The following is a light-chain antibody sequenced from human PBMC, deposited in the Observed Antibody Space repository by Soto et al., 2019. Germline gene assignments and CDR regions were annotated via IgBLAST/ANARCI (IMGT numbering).Light chain of an antibody. Sequence: QSALTQPASVSGSPGQSITVSCTGTRSDVGGYNYVSWYQQHPGKAPKLIIYEVSNRPSGVSYRFSGSKSGNTASLTISGLQAEDEDDYYCSSYTSSKTLNYLFGSGTKVTV. CDR2: EVS. J-gene: IGLJ1*01. CDR1: RSDVGGYNY. CDR3: SSYTSSKTLNYL. V-gene: IGLV2-14*01.